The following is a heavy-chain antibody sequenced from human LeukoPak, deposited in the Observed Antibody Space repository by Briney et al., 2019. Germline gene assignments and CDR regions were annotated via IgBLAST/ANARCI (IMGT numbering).Heavy chain of an antibody. Sequence: SQTLSLTCTVSGGSISSGGYYWSWIRQHPGKGLEWIGYIYYSGSTYYNPSLKSRVTISVDTSKNQFSLKLSSVTAADTAVYYCARVVSNDYYYYMDVWGKGTTVTVSS. CDR1: GGSISSGGYY. V-gene: IGHV4-31*03. D-gene: IGHD6-6*01. CDR2: IYYSGST. CDR3: ARVVSNDYYYYMDV. J-gene: IGHJ6*03.